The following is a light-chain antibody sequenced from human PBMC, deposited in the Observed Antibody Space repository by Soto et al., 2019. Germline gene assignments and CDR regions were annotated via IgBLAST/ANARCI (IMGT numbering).Light chain of an antibody. Sequence: QSALTQPASVSGSPGQSITISCSGTSSDIGSYNYVSWFLQYPGKAPKLIIYDVTIRPSGISDRFSGSKSGNTASLTISGVQAEDEGDYYCNSFTSNPTLVFGGGTKLTVL. J-gene: IGLJ2*01. V-gene: IGLV2-14*03. CDR2: DVT. CDR1: SSDIGSYNY. CDR3: NSFTSNPTLV.